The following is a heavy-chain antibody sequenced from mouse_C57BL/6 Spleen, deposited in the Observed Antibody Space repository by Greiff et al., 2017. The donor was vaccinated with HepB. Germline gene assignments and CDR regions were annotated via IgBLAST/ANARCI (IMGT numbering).Heavy chain of an antibody. J-gene: IGHJ3*01. CDR3: TRERLGRFAY. CDR2: IDPETGGT. V-gene: IGHV1-15*01. CDR1: GYTFTDYE. D-gene: IGHD4-1*01. Sequence: QVQLQQSGAELVRPGASVTLSCKASGYTFTDYEMHWVKQKPVHGLEWIGAIDPETGGTAYNQKFKGKAILTADKSSSTAYMELRSLTAEDSAVYYCTRERLGRFAYWGQGTLVTVSA.